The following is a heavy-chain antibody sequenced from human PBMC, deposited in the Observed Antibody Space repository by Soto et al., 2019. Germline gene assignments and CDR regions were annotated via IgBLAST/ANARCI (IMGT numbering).Heavy chain of an antibody. CDR2: IYTSGST. D-gene: IGHD6-19*01. J-gene: IGHJ5*02. Sequence: PSETLSLTCTVSGGSISSYYWSWIRQPAGKGLEWIGRIYTSGSTNYNPSLKSRVTMSVDTSKNQFSLKLSSVTAADTAVYYCARDPSQWLVPGWFDPWGQGTLVTVSS. CDR1: GGSISSYY. CDR3: ARDPSQWLVPGWFDP. V-gene: IGHV4-4*07.